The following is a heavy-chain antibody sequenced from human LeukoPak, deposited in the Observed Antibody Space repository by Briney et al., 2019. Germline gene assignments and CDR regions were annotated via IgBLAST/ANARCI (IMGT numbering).Heavy chain of an antibody. CDR3: ASYDSSGYYYFDY. V-gene: IGHV4-34*01. CDR2: INHSGST. CDR1: GGSFSGYY. D-gene: IGHD3-22*01. J-gene: IGHJ4*02. Sequence: SETLSLTCAVYGGSFSGYYWSWIRQPPGKGLEWTGEINHSGSTNYNPSLKSRVTISVDTSKNQFSLKLSSVTAADTAVYYCASYDSSGYYYFDYWGQGTLVTVSS.